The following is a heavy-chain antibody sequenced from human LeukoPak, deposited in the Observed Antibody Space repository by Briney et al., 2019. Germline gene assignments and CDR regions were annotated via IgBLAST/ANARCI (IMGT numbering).Heavy chain of an antibody. CDR2: ISGSGGST. V-gene: IGHV3-23*01. Sequence: PGGSLRLSCAASGFTFSSYAMSWVRQAPGKGLEWVSAISGSGGSTYYADSVKGRFTISRDNSKNTLYLQMNSLRAEDTAVYYCAKPPGLYYDFWSGYLPFDYWGQGTLVTVSS. J-gene: IGHJ4*02. D-gene: IGHD3-3*01. CDR3: AKPPGLYYDFWSGYLPFDY. CDR1: GFTFSSYA.